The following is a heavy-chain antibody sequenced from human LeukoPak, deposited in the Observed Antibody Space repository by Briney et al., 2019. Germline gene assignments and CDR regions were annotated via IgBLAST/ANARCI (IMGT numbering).Heavy chain of an antibody. CDR2: IYYSGST. V-gene: IGHV4-39*01. Sequence: PSETLSFTCTVSGGSISSSSYYWGWIRQPPGKGLEWIGSIYYSGSTYYNPSLKSRVTISVDTSKNQFSLKLSSVTAADTAVYYCARTYIAGIAAAGLFDPWGQGTLVTVSS. D-gene: IGHD6-13*01. CDR3: ARTYIAGIAAAGLFDP. CDR1: GGSISSSSYY. J-gene: IGHJ5*02.